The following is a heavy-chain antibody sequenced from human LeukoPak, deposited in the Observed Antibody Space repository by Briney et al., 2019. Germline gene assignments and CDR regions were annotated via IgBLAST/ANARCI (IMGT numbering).Heavy chain of an antibody. J-gene: IGHJ4*02. CDR2: IRYDGRNK. V-gene: IGHV3-30*02. CDR3: AKDSKTYSGSYGVDY. CDR1: GFTFSSYG. D-gene: IGHD1-26*01. Sequence: PGGSLRLSCAASGFTFSSYGMHWVRQAPGKGLEWVAFIRYDGRNKYYADSVKGRFTISRDNSKNTLYLQMNSLRAEDTAVYYCAKDSKTYSGSYGVDYWGQGTLVTVSS.